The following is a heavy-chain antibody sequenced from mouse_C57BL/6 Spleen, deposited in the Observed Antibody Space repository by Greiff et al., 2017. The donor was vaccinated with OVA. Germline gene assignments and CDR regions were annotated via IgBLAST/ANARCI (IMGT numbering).Heavy chain of an antibody. CDR2: IDPSDSET. D-gene: IGHD1-1*01. CDR1: GYTFTSYW. CDR3: ARGGYYGSYAMDY. J-gene: IGHJ4*01. V-gene: IGHV1-52*01. Sequence: VKLQQPGAELVRPGSSVKLSCKASGYTFTSYWMHWVKQRPIQGLEWIGNIDPSDSETHYNQKFKDKATLTVDKSSSTAYMQLSSLTSEDSAVYYCARGGYYGSYAMDYWGQGTSVTVSS.